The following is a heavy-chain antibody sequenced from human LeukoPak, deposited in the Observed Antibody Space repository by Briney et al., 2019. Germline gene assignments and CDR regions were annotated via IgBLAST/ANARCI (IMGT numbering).Heavy chain of an antibody. Sequence: GGSLRLSCAASGFTFSTYVMIWFRQAPGKGLEWVSTISVGAEYIFYADSVKGRFTISRDDSNNALYLQMHSLRAEDTALYYCASGPPFLKYFEYWGQGTLVTVSS. J-gene: IGHJ4*02. V-gene: IGHV3-23*01. CDR2: ISVGAEYI. D-gene: IGHD3-3*01. CDR3: ASGPPFLKYFEY. CDR1: GFTFSTYV.